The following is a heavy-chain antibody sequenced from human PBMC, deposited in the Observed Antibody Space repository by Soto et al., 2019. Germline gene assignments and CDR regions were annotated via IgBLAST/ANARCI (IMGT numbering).Heavy chain of an antibody. CDR1: GGIFTNNA. D-gene: IGHD3-16*01. Sequence: QMQVVQSGAEVKKPGSSVKVSCKVSGGIFTNNAISWVRQAPGQGLEWLGGVIPLFDTAYYAQIFRGRLRITADGATTTAYMELSGLTSADTAVYFCATGGQNDGYNFYHGMDVWGQGTTVTVS. J-gene: IGHJ6*02. CDR2: VIPLFDTA. V-gene: IGHV1-69*01. CDR3: ATGGQNDGYNFYHGMDV.